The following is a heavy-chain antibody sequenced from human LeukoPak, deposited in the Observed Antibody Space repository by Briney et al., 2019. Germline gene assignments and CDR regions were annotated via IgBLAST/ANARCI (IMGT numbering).Heavy chain of an antibody. J-gene: IGHJ4*02. D-gene: IGHD6-13*01. V-gene: IGHV3-30*02. CDR1: GFTFSRHG. CDR2: ILYDGSKK. CDR3: ARDPAGAGIYYDY. Sequence: GGSLRLSCAASGFTFSRHGMHWVRQAPGKGLEWVAFILYDGSKKYYADSVKGRFAISRDNAKNSLYLQMNSLRAEDTAVYYCARDPAGAGIYYDYWGQGTLVTVSS.